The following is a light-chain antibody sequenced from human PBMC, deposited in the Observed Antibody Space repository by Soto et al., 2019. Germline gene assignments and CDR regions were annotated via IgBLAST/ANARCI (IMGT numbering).Light chain of an antibody. CDR2: GAS. CDR1: QSVSSN. CDR3: QQYNNWPRT. V-gene: IGKV3-15*01. J-gene: IGKJ1*01. Sequence: EIVVTQSPATLSVSPGERATLSCRASQSVSSNLAWYQQKPGQAPRLLIYGASTRATGIPARFSGSRSGTESTLTISSLQSEDFAVYYCQQYNNWPRTFGQGTKVEIK.